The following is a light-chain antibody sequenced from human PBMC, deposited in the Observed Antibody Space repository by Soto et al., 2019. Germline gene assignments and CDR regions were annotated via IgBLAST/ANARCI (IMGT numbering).Light chain of an antibody. V-gene: IGLV2-8*01. Sequence: QSALTQPPSASASPGQSVTISCTGTSSDVGDYDYVSWYQLHPDKAPKLMIYEVSKRPSGIPDRFSGSKSGNTASLTVSGLQAEDEADYYCSSYAGSNNYVFGTGTKLTVL. CDR3: SSYAGSNNYV. CDR2: EVS. CDR1: SSDVGDYDY. J-gene: IGLJ1*01.